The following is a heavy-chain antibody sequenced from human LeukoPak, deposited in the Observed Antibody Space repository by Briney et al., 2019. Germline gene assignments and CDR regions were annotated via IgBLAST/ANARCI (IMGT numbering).Heavy chain of an antibody. CDR2: IYPGDSDT. J-gene: IGHJ4*02. Sequence: GESLKISCKGSGYSFATYWIGWVRQMPGKGLEWMGIIYPGDSDTRYSPSFQGQVTISADKSISTAYLQWSSLKASDTAMYYCARQDDLWSGYPDYWGQGTLVTVSS. CDR1: GYSFATYW. D-gene: IGHD3-3*01. V-gene: IGHV5-51*01. CDR3: ARQDDLWSGYPDY.